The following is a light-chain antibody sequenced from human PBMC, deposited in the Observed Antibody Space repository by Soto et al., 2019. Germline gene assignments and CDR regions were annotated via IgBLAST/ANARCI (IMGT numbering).Light chain of an antibody. CDR2: DAS. J-gene: IGKJ1*01. Sequence: DIQMTQSPSTLSASVGDRVTITCRASQSISSWLAWYQQKPGKAPKLLIYDASSLESGIPSRFSSSGSGTEFTLTFSGEESDDFASYDVQQYNSYSPTFRRGTKVEIK. CDR1: QSISSW. V-gene: IGKV1-5*01. CDR3: QQYNSYSPT.